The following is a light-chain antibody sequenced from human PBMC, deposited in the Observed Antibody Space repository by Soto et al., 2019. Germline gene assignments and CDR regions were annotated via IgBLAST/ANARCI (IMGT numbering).Light chain of an antibody. V-gene: IGKV1-5*03. J-gene: IGKJ2*01. CDR2: KAS. Sequence: DIQMTQSPSTLSASVGDRVTITCRASQSISSWLAWYQQKPGKAPKLLIYKASSLESVVPSRFSGSGSGTDFTLTISSLQSDDFATYYCQQYHSYPYTFGQGTKLEIK. CDR3: QQYHSYPYT. CDR1: QSISSW.